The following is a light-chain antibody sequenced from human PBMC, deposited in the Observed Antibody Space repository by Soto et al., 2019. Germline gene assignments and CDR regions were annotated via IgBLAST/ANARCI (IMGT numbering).Light chain of an antibody. CDR3: CSYAGSTTHYV. Sequence: QSVLTQPASVSGSPGQSITISCTGTSSDLGSYNLVSWYQQHPDKAPKLMIYEGSQRPSGVSNRFSGSKSGNTASLTISGLQAEDEADYYCCSYAGSTTHYVFGPGTKVTVL. CDR2: EGS. V-gene: IGLV2-23*01. CDR1: SSDLGSYNL. J-gene: IGLJ1*01.